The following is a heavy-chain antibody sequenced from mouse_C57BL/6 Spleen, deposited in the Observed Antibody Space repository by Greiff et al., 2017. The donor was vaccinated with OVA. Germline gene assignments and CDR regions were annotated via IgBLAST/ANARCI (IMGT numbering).Heavy chain of an antibody. CDR1: GFTFSDYG. CDR2: ISSGSSTI. V-gene: IGHV5-17*01. D-gene: IGHD1-1*01. J-gene: IGHJ2*01. CDR3: ARISMHYYGIDY. Sequence: EVKVVESGGGLVKPGGSLKLSCAASGFTFSDYGMHWVRQAPEKGLEWVAYISSGSSTIYYADTVKGRFTISRDNAKNTLFLQMTSLRSEDTAMYYCARISMHYYGIDYWGQGTTLTVSS.